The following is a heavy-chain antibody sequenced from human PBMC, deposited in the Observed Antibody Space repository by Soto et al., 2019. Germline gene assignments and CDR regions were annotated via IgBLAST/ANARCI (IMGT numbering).Heavy chain of an antibody. Sequence: PGGSLRLSCAASGFTFSSYWMHWVRQAPGKGLVWVSRINSDGSSTSYADSVKGRFTISRDNAKNTLYLQMNSLRAEDTAVYYCARDVPELYYYYYYYGMDVWGQGTTVTVSS. CDR1: GFTFSSYW. CDR3: ARDVPELYYYYYYYGMDV. D-gene: IGHD1-7*01. V-gene: IGHV3-74*01. J-gene: IGHJ6*02. CDR2: INSDGSST.